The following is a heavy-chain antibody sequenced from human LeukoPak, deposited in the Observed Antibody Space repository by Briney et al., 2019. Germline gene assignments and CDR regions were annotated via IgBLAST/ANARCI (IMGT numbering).Heavy chain of an antibody. Sequence: QPGRSLRLSCAASGFTFDDYAMPWVRQAPGKGLEWVSGISWNSGSIGYADSVKGRFTISRDNAKNSLYLQMNSLRAEDTALYYCAKGGYYGSSGYFDYWGQGTLVTVSS. D-gene: IGHD3-22*01. CDR1: GFTFDDYA. V-gene: IGHV3-9*01. J-gene: IGHJ4*02. CDR2: ISWNSGSI. CDR3: AKGGYYGSSGYFDY.